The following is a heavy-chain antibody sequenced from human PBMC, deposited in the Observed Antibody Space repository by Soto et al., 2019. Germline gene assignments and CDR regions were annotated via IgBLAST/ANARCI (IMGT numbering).Heavy chain of an antibody. CDR2: IFSNDEK. CDR3: ARTSTYSSSWRPDAFDI. D-gene: IGHD6-13*01. J-gene: IGHJ3*02. Sequence: QVTLKESGPVLVKPTETLTLTCTVSGFSLSNARMGVSWIRQPPGKALEWLAHIFSNDEKSYSTSLKSRLTISKDTSKSRVVLTMTNMDPVDTATYYCARTSTYSSSWRPDAFDIWGQGTMVTVSS. CDR1: GFSLSNARMG. V-gene: IGHV2-26*01.